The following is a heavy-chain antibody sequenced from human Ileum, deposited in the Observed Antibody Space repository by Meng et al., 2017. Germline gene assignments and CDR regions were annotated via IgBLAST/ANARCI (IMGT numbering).Heavy chain of an antibody. CDR2: AST. Sequence: QVRLPHPGPGLVWPSETLSRICTVSGASVTTSHYPWGRIRQPPGKGLEWIGYASTNYNPSLKSRLTISLDTSKNQVSLKLTSVTAADTAVYYCARDHWGSLDYWGQGILVTVSS. J-gene: IGHJ4*02. D-gene: IGHD7-27*01. CDR3: ARDHWGSLDY. CDR1: GASVTTSHYP. V-gene: IGHV4-61*01.